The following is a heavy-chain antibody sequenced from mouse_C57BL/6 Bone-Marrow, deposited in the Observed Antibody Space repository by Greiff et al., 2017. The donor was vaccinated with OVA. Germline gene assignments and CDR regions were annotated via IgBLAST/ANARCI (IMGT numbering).Heavy chain of an antibody. Sequence: EVQLQESGGGLVQPGGSMKLSCAASGFTFSDARMDWVRQSPEKGLEWVAESRNKANNHATYYAESVKGRFTISRDDSKSSVYLQMNSLRAEDTGIYSCTRGSYDFDYWGQGTTLTVSS. D-gene: IGHD1-1*02. CDR2: SRNKANNHAT. CDR1: GFTFSDAR. V-gene: IGHV6-6*01. J-gene: IGHJ2*01. CDR3: TRGSYDFDY.